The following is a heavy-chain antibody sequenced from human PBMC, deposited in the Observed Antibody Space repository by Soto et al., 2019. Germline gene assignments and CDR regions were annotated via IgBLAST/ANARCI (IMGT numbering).Heavy chain of an antibody. CDR3: ARVESTVDLRGYYYMDV. V-gene: IGHV1-18*01. Sequence: VASVKVSCKASGYTFTSYGISWVRQAPGQGLEWMGWISAYNGNTNYAQKLQGRVTMTTDTSTSTAYMELRSLRSDDTAVYYCARVESTVDLRGYYYMDVWGKGTTVTVSS. CDR1: GYTFTSYG. D-gene: IGHD4-4*01. J-gene: IGHJ6*03. CDR2: ISAYNGNT.